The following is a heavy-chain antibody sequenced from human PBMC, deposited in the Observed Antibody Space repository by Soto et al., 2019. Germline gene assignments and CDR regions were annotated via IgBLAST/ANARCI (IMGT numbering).Heavy chain of an antibody. Sequence: GGSLRLSCAASGFTFSSYGMHWVRQAPGKGLEWVAVIWYDGSNKYYADSVKGRFTISRDNSKNTLYLQMNSLRAGDTAVYYCARVLYGPDYYYYGMDVWGQGTTVTVSS. V-gene: IGHV3-33*01. D-gene: IGHD3-10*01. CDR2: IWYDGSNK. CDR3: ARVLYGPDYYYYGMDV. CDR1: GFTFSSYG. J-gene: IGHJ6*02.